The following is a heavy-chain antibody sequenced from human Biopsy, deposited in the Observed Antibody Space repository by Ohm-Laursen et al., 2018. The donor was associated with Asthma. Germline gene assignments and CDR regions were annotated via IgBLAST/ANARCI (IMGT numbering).Heavy chain of an antibody. CDR3: ARAVDYSHYYGIDV. V-gene: IGHV1-18*01. D-gene: IGHD3-10*01. J-gene: IGHJ6*02. CDR1: GHTFNSAG. Sequence: SSVKASCKTSGHTFNSAGITWVRQAPGQGLEWMGWISVYNGNTKVAQKLQDRVTMITDTSTSTAYMELRSLRSDDTAVYFCARAVDYSHYYGIDVWGQGTTVTVS. CDR2: ISVYNGNT.